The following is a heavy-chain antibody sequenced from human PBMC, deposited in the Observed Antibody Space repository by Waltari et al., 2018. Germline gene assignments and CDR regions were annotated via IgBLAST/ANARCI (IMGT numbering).Heavy chain of an antibody. V-gene: IGHV1-69-2*01. CDR1: GYTFTDSY. D-gene: IGHD3-10*01. CDR2: VDPEDGET. Sequence: EVQLVQSGAEVKKPGATVKISCKASGYTFTDSYMHWVQQAPGKGLEWMGRVDPEDGETIYAEKFQGRVTITADTSTDTAYMELSSLRSEDTAVYYCATLSLSSYGSGSYYAGQAFDIWGQGTMVTVSS. CDR3: ATLSLSSYGSGSYYAGQAFDI. J-gene: IGHJ3*02.